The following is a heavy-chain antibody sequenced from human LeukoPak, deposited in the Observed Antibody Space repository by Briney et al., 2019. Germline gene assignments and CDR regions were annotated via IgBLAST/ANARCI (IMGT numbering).Heavy chain of an antibody. CDR3: ARVPHGETIFGVVLYWFDP. J-gene: IGHJ5*02. CDR1: SYSISSGYY. Sequence: SETLSLTCTVSSYSISSGYYWGWIRQPPGKGLERIGSIYYSGNTYYNPSLKSRVTISVDTSKNQFSLKLSSVTAADTAVYYCARVPHGETIFGVVLYWFDPWGQGTLVTVSS. V-gene: IGHV4-38-2*02. D-gene: IGHD3-3*01. CDR2: IYYSGNT.